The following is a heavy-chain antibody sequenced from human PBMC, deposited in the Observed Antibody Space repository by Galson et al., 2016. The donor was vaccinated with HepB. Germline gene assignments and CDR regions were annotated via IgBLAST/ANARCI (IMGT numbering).Heavy chain of an antibody. CDR1: GFTFSSFA. CDR3: AREGAFTYYDILTGYSPPDAFDV. V-gene: IGHV3-23*01. CDR2: ISGSGGIT. Sequence: SLRLSCAASGFTFSSFAINWVRQAPGKGLEWVSGISGSGGITYHADSVKGRFTISRDNSKNTLYLQMNSLRAEDTAVYHCAREGAFTYYDILTGYSPPDAFDVWGQGTMVTVSS. J-gene: IGHJ3*01. D-gene: IGHD3-9*01.